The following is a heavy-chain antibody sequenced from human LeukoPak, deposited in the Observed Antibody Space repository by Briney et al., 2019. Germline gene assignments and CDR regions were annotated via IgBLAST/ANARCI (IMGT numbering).Heavy chain of an antibody. CDR2: IYSGGST. D-gene: IGHD3-10*01. CDR3: ASGGVYGSGSRLDY. J-gene: IGHJ4*02. V-gene: IGHV3-66*01. CDR1: GFTVSSNY. Sequence: GGSLRLSCAASGFTVSSNYMSWVRQAPGQGLEWVSVIYSGGSTYYADSVKGRFTISRDNSKNTLYLQMNSLGAEDTAVYYCASGGVYGSGSRLDYWGQGTLVTVSS.